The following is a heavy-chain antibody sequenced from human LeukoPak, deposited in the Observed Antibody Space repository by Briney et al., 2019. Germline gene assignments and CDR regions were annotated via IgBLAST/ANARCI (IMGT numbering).Heavy chain of an antibody. CDR2: ISYDGSNK. D-gene: IGHD5-18*01. V-gene: IGHV3-30*18. CDR3: AKCQDGRQLWSY. J-gene: IGHJ4*02. CDR1: GFTFTTYS. Sequence: GGSLRLSCAASGFTFTTYSVNWVRQAPGKGLEWVAVISYDGSNKYYADSVKGRFTISRDNSKNTLYLQMNSLRAEDTAVYYCAKCQDGRQLWSYWGQGTLVTVSS.